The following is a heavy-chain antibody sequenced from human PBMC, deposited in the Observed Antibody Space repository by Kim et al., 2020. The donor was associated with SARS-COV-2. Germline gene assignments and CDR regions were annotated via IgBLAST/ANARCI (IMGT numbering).Heavy chain of an antibody. V-gene: IGHV3-15*01. CDR2: IKSKTDGGKT. CDR3: TTDFSAGLYYYGMDV. CDR1: GFTFSNAW. Sequence: GGSLRLSCAASGFTFSNAWMSWVRQAPGKGLEWVGRIKSKTDGGKTDYAAPVKGRFTISRDDSKNTLYLQMNSLKTEATAVYYCTTDFSAGLYYYGMDVWGQGATVTGPS. J-gene: IGHJ6*02. D-gene: IGHD3-10*01.